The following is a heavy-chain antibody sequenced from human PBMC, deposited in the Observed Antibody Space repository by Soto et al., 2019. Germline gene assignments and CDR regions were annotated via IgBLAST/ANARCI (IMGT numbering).Heavy chain of an antibody. Sequence: SETLSLTCAVYDGSFSGYYWSWIRQPPGKGLEWIGEINHSGSTNYNPSLKSRVTISVDTSKNQFSLKLSSVTAADTAVYYCARSKVPAAMNWFDPWGQGTLVTVSS. CDR1: DGSFSGYY. CDR3: ARSKVPAAMNWFDP. D-gene: IGHD2-2*01. V-gene: IGHV4-34*01. J-gene: IGHJ5*02. CDR2: INHSGST.